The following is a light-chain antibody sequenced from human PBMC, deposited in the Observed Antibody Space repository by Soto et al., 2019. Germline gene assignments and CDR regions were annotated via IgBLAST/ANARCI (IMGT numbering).Light chain of an antibody. CDR2: AAS. V-gene: IGKV3-20*01. J-gene: IGKJ1*01. CDR1: QLFCRSL. Sequence: TQSPGSVSFPLGAGSTADWRPSQLFCRSLLAGDEQKLVEAPRLLVFAASSRATGIPDRFSGSGSGTDFTLTISRLEPEDFAVYYCQQYINSPWTFGQGTK. CDR3: QQYINSPWT.